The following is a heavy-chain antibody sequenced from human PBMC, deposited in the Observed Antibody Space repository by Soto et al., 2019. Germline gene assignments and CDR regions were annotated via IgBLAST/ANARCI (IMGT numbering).Heavy chain of an antibody. CDR1: GFPFSSYA. J-gene: IGHJ4*02. Sequence: VQLLASGGSLVQPGGSLTLSCAASGFPFSSYAMSWVRQTPEKGLEGVAGISGGGNDRYYADFVQGRFTFSRDNSRNILYLQMNSLRADDTAMYFCARSLFMVAPDNEPFDYCGQGTLVTVSS. D-gene: IGHD5-12*01. V-gene: IGHV3-23*01. CDR3: ARSLFMVAPDNEPFDY. CDR2: ISGGGNDR.